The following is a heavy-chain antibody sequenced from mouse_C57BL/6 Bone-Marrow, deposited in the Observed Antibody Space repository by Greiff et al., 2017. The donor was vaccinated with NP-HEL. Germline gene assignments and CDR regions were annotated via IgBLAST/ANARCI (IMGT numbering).Heavy chain of an antibody. Sequence: QVQLQQPGAELVMPGASVKLSCKASGYTFTSYWMHWVKQRPGQGLEWIGEIDPSDSYTNYNQKFKGKSTLTIDKSSSTASMQLSRLTSEDSSVYYCARWPYYFDYWGQGTTLTVSS. V-gene: IGHV1-69*01. CDR1: GYTFTSYW. CDR3: ARWPYYFDY. CDR2: IDPSDSYT. J-gene: IGHJ2*01.